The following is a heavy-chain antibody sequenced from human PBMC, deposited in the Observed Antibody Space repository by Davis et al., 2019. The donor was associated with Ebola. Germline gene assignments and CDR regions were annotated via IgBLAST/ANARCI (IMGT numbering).Heavy chain of an antibody. V-gene: IGHV1-8*01. CDR1: AYTFTSYD. J-gene: IGHJ4*02. Sequence: ASVKVSCKASAYTFTSYDINWVRQATGQGLEWMGWMNPISGNTGYAQKFQGRVTMTRNTSISTAYMELSSLRSEDTAVYYCARQSSGSYYSSFDYWGQGTLVTVSS. CDR3: ARQSSGSYYSSFDY. CDR2: MNPISGNT. D-gene: IGHD1-26*01.